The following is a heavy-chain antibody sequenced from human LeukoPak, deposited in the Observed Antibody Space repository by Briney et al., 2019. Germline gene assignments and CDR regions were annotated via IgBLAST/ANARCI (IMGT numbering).Heavy chain of an antibody. CDR3: AKMGDFDWLLPPLYYFDY. Sequence: PGRSLRLSCAASGFTFDDYAMHWVRQAPGKGLEWVSGISWNSGSIGYADSVKGRFTISRDNAKNSLYLQMNSLRAEDTAVYYCAKMGDFDWLLPPLYYFDYWGQGTLVTVSS. V-gene: IGHV3-9*01. CDR2: ISWNSGSI. D-gene: IGHD3-9*01. J-gene: IGHJ4*02. CDR1: GFTFDDYA.